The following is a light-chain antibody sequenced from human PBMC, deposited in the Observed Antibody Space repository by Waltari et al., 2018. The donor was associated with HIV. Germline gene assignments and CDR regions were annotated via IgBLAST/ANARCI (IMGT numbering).Light chain of an antibody. V-gene: IGLV3-19*01. CDR1: RLRTYY. J-gene: IGLJ1*01. CDR2: DKN. Sequence: SSELTQDPDVSVALGQTVRITCPGDRLRTYYAAWYQQKPGRAPVLVVYDKNNRPAGIPDRFSGSRSGNTASLTITGTQAEDEADYYCNSRDSSGNSYVFGAGTKVSVL. CDR3: NSRDSSGNSYV.